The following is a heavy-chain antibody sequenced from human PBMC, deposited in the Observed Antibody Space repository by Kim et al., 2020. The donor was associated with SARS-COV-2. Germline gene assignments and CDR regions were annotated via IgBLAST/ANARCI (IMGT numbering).Heavy chain of an antibody. CDR2: ISNSGSAI. D-gene: IGHD4-4*01. CDR3: ARDQRPYSTSYSSYYDPLDG. CDR1: GFTFSDYF. V-gene: IGHV3-11*01. Sequence: GGSLRLSCAASGFTFSDYFMSWIRQAPGKGLELVSYISNSGSAIYYADSVKGRFIISRDNAKNSLYLQMRSLRAEDPAVYYCARDQRPYSTSYSSYYDPLDGGGQATTVTVS. J-gene: IGHJ6*02.